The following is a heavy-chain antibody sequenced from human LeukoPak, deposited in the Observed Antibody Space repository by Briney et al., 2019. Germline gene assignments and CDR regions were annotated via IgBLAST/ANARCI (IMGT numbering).Heavy chain of an antibody. D-gene: IGHD3-10*01. CDR1: GFTFSSYA. V-gene: IGHV3-23*01. J-gene: IGHJ4*02. CDR3: ATLRYGSGSYYADY. Sequence: GGSLRLSCAASGFTFSSYAMHWVRQAPGKGLEWVSAISGSGGSTYYADSVKGRFTISRDNSKNTLYLQMNSLRTEDTAIYFCATLRYGSGSYYADYWGQGTQVTVSS. CDR2: ISGSGGST.